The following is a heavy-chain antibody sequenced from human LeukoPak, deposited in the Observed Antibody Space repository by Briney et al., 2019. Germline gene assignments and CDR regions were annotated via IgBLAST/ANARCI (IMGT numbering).Heavy chain of an antibody. CDR2: ISWDGGST. J-gene: IGHJ5*02. CDR1: GFTFDDYT. D-gene: IGHD3-22*01. CDR3: AKAGYYDSSNWFDP. Sequence: GGSLKLSCAASGFTFDDYTMHWVRQAPGKGLEWVSLISWDGGSTYYADSVKGRFTISRDNSKNSLYLQMNSLRAEGTALYYCAKAGYYDSSNWFDPWGQGTLVTVSS. V-gene: IGHV3-43*01.